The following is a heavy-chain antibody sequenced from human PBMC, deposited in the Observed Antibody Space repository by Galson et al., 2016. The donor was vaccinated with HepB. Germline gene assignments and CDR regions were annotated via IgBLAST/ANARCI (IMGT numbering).Heavy chain of an antibody. J-gene: IGHJ3*02. CDR3: ARRSSDAFDI. Sequence: QSGAEVKKPGESLKISCEGSGYSFTSYWIGWVRQMPGKGLEWMGTIYPGDSDTRYSPSPQGQVTISADKSISAAYLQWNSLKASDTAIYYCARRSSDAFDIWGQGTMVTVAS. CDR1: GYSFTSYW. V-gene: IGHV5-51*01. D-gene: IGHD3-10*01. CDR2: IYPGDSDT.